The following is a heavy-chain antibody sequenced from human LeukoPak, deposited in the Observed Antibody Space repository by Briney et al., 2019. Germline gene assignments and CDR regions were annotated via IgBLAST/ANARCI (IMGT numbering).Heavy chain of an antibody. V-gene: IGHV3-33*01. J-gene: IGHJ4*02. D-gene: IGHD2-2*01. Sequence: PGGSLRLSCAASGFTFSSYGMHWVRQAPGQGLEWVAVIWYDGSNKYYADSVKGRFTISRDNSKNTLYLQMNSLRAEDTAVYYCARDRSGVVVPAAPFDYWGQGTLVTVSS. CDR2: IWYDGSNK. CDR3: ARDRSGVVVPAAPFDY. CDR1: GFTFSSYG.